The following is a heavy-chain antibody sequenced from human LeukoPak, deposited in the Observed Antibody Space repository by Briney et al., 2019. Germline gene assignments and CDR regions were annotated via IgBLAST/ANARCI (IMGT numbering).Heavy chain of an antibody. Sequence: GESLKISCKAAGYMFTNYWIGWGRQKAGKGVEWSVIINARDSDTRYRPSFQGQDTISADKFLSTAYPQWSSLKDSDTAMYYCASGAYGDTSITFDYWGQGTLVTVSS. CDR1: GYMFTNYW. J-gene: IGHJ4*02. V-gene: IGHV5-51*01. CDR3: ASGAYGDTSITFDY. D-gene: IGHD4-17*01. CDR2: INARDSDT.